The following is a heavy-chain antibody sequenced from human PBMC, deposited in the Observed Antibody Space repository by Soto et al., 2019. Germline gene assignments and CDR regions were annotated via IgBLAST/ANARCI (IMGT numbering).Heavy chain of an antibody. CDR3: ARDRTAAAGAFHSYYYGMDV. CDR1: GFTFSTFS. J-gene: IGHJ6*02. CDR2: ISSTGNTI. V-gene: IGHV3-48*02. Sequence: GGSLRLSCAASGFTFSTFSMNWVRQAPGKGLEWVSYISSTGNTIYYADSVQGRFTISRDNAKNSLYLQMNSLRDEDRAVYYCARDRTAAAGAFHSYYYGMDVWGQGTTVTVPS. D-gene: IGHD6-13*01.